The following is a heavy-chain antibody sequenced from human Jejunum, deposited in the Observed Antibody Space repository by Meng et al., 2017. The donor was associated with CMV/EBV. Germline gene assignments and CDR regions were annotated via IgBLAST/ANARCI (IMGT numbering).Heavy chain of an antibody. CDR3: ARGTGSGSWLIDS. Sequence: FGFTFISYAMHCVRQAPGEGLEWVAVIPFDGNNEHYADSVEGRFTISRDNSKNTLYLQVNSLRLEDTGVYYCARGTGSGSWLIDSWGQGTLVTVSS. D-gene: IGHD6-13*01. CDR2: IPFDGNNE. CDR1: GFTFISYA. J-gene: IGHJ4*02. V-gene: IGHV3-30*04.